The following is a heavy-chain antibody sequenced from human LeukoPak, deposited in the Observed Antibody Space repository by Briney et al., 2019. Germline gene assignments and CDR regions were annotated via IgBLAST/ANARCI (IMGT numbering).Heavy chain of an antibody. CDR3: ARHPIGTAMVSYFDY. CDR1: GYTISSGYY. CDR2: ISHSGSA. Sequence: SETLSLTCAVYGYTISSGYYWGWIRQPPGQGLEWIGTISHSGSAYYNPYFKSRVTISLDTSMNQFSLRLSSVTAADTAVYYCARHPIGTAMVSYFDYWGQGTLVTVSS. J-gene: IGHJ4*02. D-gene: IGHD5-18*01. V-gene: IGHV4-38-2*01.